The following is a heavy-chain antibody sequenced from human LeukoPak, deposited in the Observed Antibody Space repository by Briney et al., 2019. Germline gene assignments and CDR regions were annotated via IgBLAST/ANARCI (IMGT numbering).Heavy chain of an antibody. CDR1: GGTFSNYG. V-gene: IGHV1-69*05. J-gene: IGHJ4*02. CDR3: ARDLSGNFYDSSGSYPLGY. Sequence: SVKVSCKASGGTFSNYGVSWVRQAPGQGLEWMGGIIPIFGSAKYARKFRGRVTITTGESTNTAHMELSSLRSEDTAVYYCARDLSGNFYDSSGSYPLGYWGQGTLVTVST. D-gene: IGHD3-22*01. CDR2: IIPIFGSA.